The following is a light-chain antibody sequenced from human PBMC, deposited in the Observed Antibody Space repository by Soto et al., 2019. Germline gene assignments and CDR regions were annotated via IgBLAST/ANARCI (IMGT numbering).Light chain of an antibody. J-gene: IGKJ1*01. CDR1: QSVSSSY. CDR3: QQYASSPRT. V-gene: IGKV3-20*01. CDR2: GAS. Sequence: EIVLTQSPGTLSLSPGERATLSCRASQSVSSSYLAWYLQKPGQAPRLLIYGASSRATGVPDRFSGSGSGTDFTRTISRLEPEDFAVYYCQQYASSPRTFGQGTKVDIK.